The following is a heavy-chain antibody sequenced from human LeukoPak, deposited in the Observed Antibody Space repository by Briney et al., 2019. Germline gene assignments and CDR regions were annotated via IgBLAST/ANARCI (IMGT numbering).Heavy chain of an antibody. J-gene: IGHJ4*02. CDR3: SRSLNF. CDR1: GFTFSRSW. V-gene: IGHV3-7*01. CDR2: IKEDGNET. Sequence: GGSLRLSCATSGFTFSRSWMDWVRQAPGKGLEWVANIKEDGNETHYVDSAKGRFTISRDNAKNSLFLQVDNLRVEDTAIYYCSRSLNFWGQGTLVTVSS.